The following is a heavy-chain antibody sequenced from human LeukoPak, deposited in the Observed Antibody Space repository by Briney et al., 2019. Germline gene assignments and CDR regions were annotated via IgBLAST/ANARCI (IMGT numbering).Heavy chain of an antibody. CDR2: IDPTASHT. CDR3: ARHYTDGEDY. D-gene: IGHD2-2*02. Sequence: PGESLKTSCEGSGYSFTNYWISWVRQMPGKRLEWMGRIDPTASHTTYSPSFQGHVTISADKSISTAYLQWSSLKASDTAMYYCARHYTDGEDYWGQGTLVTVSS. V-gene: IGHV5-10-1*01. J-gene: IGHJ4*02. CDR1: GYSFTNYW.